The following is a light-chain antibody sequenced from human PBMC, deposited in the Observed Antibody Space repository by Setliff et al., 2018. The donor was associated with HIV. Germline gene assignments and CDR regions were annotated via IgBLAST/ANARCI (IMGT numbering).Light chain of an antibody. CDR2: EVS. V-gene: IGLV2-14*01. CDR3: SSYTSSSTLV. Sequence: QSVLTQPASVSGSPGQSVTISCTGTSSDVGGYPYVSWYQQYPGKVPKLMIYEVSNRPSGVSNRFSGSKSANMASLTISGLQAEDEADYYCSSYTSSSTLVFGTGTKVNVL. CDR1: SSDVGGYPY. J-gene: IGLJ1*01.